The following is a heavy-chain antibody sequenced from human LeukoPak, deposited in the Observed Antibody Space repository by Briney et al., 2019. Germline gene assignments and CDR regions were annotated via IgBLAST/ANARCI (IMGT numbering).Heavy chain of an antibody. CDR1: GVPISSHY. J-gene: IGHJ4*02. CDR3: ARSGDSSAYFGS. V-gene: IGHV4-59*11. Sequence: PSETLSLTCTVSGVPISSHYWSWSRQPPGKGLEWIGNIYYDGTTNYNPFLRSRITISIDTSRNQFSLRLSSVTTADSAVYYCARSGDSSAYFGSWGQGTLVAVSS. CDR2: IYYDGTT. D-gene: IGHD3-22*01.